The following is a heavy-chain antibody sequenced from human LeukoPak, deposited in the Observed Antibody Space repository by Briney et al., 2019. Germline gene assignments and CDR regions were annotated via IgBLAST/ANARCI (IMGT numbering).Heavy chain of an antibody. D-gene: IGHD6-13*01. CDR3: AREGDSSSSWSPGWFDP. CDR1: GFTFSSSW. CDR2: IKQDGSEK. Sequence: GGSLRLSCAASGFTFSSSWMTWVRQAPEKGLEWVANIKQDGSEKYYVDSVKGRFTTSRDNAKNSLYLQMNSLRAEDTAVYYCAREGDSSSSWSPGWFDPWGQGTLVTVSS. J-gene: IGHJ5*02. V-gene: IGHV3-7*01.